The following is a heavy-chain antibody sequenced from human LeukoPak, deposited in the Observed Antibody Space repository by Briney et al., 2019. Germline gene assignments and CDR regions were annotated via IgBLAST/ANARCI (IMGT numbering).Heavy chain of an antibody. Sequence: GASVELSRKASGRTFNSYAISWVRQAPGQGLEWMGRIIPIFGIANYAQKFQGRVTITADKSTSTAYMELSSLRSEDTAVYYCARDSYPSTCSSTSCYFNYYYGMDVWGQGTTVTVSS. D-gene: IGHD2-2*01. J-gene: IGHJ6*02. V-gene: IGHV1-69*04. CDR3: ARDSYPSTCSSTSCYFNYYYGMDV. CDR1: GRTFNSYA. CDR2: IIPIFGIA.